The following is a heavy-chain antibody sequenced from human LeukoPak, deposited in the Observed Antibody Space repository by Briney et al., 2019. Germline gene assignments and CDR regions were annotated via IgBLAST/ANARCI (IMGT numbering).Heavy chain of an antibody. CDR1: GYTFTTYY. CDR3: ARTGVVVARRHDAFDI. CDR2: INPSDGRT. J-gene: IGHJ3*02. V-gene: IGHV1-46*01. Sequence: GASVKVSCKASGYTFTTYYMHWVRQAPGQGPEWMGMINPSDGRTIYAQKFQGRVTMTRDMSTSTIYMELNSLRSEDTAIHYCARTGVVVARRHDAFDIWGQGTTVSVSS. D-gene: IGHD2-15*01.